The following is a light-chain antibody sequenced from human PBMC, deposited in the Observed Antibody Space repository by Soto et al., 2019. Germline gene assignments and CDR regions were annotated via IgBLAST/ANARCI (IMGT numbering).Light chain of an antibody. V-gene: IGKV1D-16*01. Sequence: DIQMTQSPSSLSASVGDRVTITCRASQGIGNWLAWYQQKPEKAPKSLISGASTLQGGVPSRFSGSGSGTDFTLPISSLQPEDFATYYCQQYNSYPSTFGQGTRLEI. J-gene: IGKJ5*01. CDR3: QQYNSYPST. CDR1: QGIGNW. CDR2: GAS.